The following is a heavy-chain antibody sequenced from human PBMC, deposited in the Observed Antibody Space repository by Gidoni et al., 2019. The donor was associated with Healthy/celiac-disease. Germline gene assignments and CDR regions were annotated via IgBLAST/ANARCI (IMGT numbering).Heavy chain of an antibody. V-gene: IGHV3-21*01. Sequence: EVQLVESGGGLVKPGGSLRLSCAASGFTFSSSSMNWVRQAPGKGLEWVSAISSSSSYIYYADSVKGRFTISRDNAKNSLYLQMNSLRAEDTAVYYCARDTPYYYGSGSYYNVDPWGQGTLVTVSS. CDR1: GFTFSSSS. CDR2: ISSSSSYI. J-gene: IGHJ5*02. D-gene: IGHD3-10*01. CDR3: ARDTPYYYGSGSYYNVDP.